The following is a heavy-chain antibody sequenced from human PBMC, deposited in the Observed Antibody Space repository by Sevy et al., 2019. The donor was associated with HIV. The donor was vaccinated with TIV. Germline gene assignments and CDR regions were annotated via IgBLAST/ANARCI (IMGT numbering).Heavy chain of an antibody. Sequence: SETLSLSCTVSGGSVSSGSYYWSWIRQPPGKGLEWIGYIYYSGSTNYNTSLKSRVTISVDTSKNHFSLKLSSVTAAETAVFYCAGDISSSSDNGFDPWGQGTLVTVSS. CDR2: IYYSGST. D-gene: IGHD6-6*01. J-gene: IGHJ5*02. V-gene: IGHV4-61*03. CDR1: GGSVSSGSYY. CDR3: AGDISSSSDNGFDP.